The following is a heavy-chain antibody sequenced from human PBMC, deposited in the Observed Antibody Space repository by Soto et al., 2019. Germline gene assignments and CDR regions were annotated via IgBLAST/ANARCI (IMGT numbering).Heavy chain of an antibody. CDR3: ARERYCTNGVCPYYFDY. CDR2: IIPIFGTA. Sequence: SVKVSCKASGGTFSSYTISWVRQAPGQGLEWMGRIIPIFGTANYAQKFQGRVTITADESTSTAYMELSSLRSEDTAVYYCARERYCTNGVCPYYFDYWGQGTLVTVSS. J-gene: IGHJ4*02. V-gene: IGHV1-69*13. D-gene: IGHD2-8*01. CDR1: GGTFSSYT.